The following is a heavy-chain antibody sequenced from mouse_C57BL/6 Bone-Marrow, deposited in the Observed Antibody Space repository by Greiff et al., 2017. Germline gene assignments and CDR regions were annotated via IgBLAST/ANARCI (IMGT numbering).Heavy chain of an antibody. J-gene: IGHJ4*01. V-gene: IGHV7-1*01. CDR3: TRDAYDGYYDNAMDY. Sequence: EVQLVESGGGLVQSGRSLRLSCATSGFTFSDFYMAWVRPAPGKGLEWIAASRNKANDYTTEYSASVKGRFIVSRDTSQSILYLQMNALRAEDTAIDYGTRDAYDGYYDNAMDYWGQGTSVTVAS. D-gene: IGHD2-3*01. CDR1: GFTFSDFY. CDR2: SRNKANDYTT.